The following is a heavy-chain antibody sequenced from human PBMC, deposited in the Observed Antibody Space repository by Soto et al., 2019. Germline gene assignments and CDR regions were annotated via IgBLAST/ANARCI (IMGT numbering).Heavy chain of an antibody. CDR3: ATTQVGRSLDV. Sequence: ASVKVSCKASRYTFTNFYIHWLRQAPGQGLEWMGIINPSGGSTTYPQKFQGRVTMTRDTSTSTVHMELITLRSEDTAVYYCATTQVGRSLDVWGRGTTVTVSS. V-gene: IGHV1-46*01. CDR2: INPSGGST. J-gene: IGHJ6*02. D-gene: IGHD1-26*01. CDR1: RYTFTNFY.